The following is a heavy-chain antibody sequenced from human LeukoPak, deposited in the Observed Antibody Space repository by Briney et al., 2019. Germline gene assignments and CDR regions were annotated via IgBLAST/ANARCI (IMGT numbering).Heavy chain of an antibody. Sequence: GGSLRLSCAASGFTFSSYSMNWVRQAPGKGLEWVSSISSSSSYIYYADSVKGRFTISRDNAKNSLYLQMNSLRAEDTAVYYCARDRSYYDSSGYSVSWSQGTLVTVSS. D-gene: IGHD3-22*01. V-gene: IGHV3-21*01. J-gene: IGHJ4*02. CDR2: ISSSSSYI. CDR3: ARDRSYYDSSGYSVS. CDR1: GFTFSSYS.